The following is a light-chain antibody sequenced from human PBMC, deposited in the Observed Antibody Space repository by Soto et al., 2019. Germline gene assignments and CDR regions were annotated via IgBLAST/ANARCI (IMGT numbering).Light chain of an antibody. CDR3: QQRNYWQVT. CDR2: GAS. Sequence: LSVSPGERATLSCRASQSVSSSYLAWYQQKPGQAPRLLIYGASSRATGIPDRFSGSGSGTDFTLTISSLEPEDFAIYYCQQRNYWQVTFGQGTRRKIK. V-gene: IGKV3D-20*02. J-gene: IGKJ5*01. CDR1: QSVSSSY.